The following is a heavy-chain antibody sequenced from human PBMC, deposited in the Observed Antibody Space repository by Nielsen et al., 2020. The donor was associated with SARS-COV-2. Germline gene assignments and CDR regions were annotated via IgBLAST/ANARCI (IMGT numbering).Heavy chain of an antibody. V-gene: IGHV1-18*01. CDR3: ARDPRIAAAGSYYFDY. J-gene: IGHJ4*02. D-gene: IGHD6-13*01. Sequence: ASVKVSCKASGYTFTSYGISWVRQAPGQGLEWMGWISAYNGNTNYAQKLQGRVTMTTDTSTSTAYMELRSLRSVDTAVYYCARDPRIAAAGSYYFDYWGQGTLVTVSS. CDR1: GYTFTSYG. CDR2: ISAYNGNT.